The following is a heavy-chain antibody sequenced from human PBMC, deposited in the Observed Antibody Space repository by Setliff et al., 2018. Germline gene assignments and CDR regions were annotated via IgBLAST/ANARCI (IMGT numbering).Heavy chain of an antibody. J-gene: IGHJ4*02. CDR2: MHGSGST. V-gene: IGHV4-4*07. CDR1: GGSISTYS. CDR3: ARDWLIRNSGSYYWQVDY. Sequence: PEETLSLTCTVSGGSISTYSWSWIRQAAGKGLEWIGRMHGSGSTNYSPSLKSRVTMSGDTSKNQFSLKLSSVTAADTAVYYCARDWLIRNSGSYYWQVDYWGQGTLVTVSS. D-gene: IGHD1-26*01.